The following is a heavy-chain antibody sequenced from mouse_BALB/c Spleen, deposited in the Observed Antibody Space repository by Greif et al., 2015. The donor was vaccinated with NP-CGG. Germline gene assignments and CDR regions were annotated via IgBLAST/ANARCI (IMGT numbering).Heavy chain of an antibody. CDR3: AKNWDYDYYAMDY. D-gene: IGHD2-4*01. J-gene: IGHJ4*01. Sequence: VKLQESGPSLVQPSQSLSITCTVSGFSLTSYGVHWVRQSPGKGLEWLGVIWRGGSTDYNAAFMSRLSITKDNSKSXVFYKMNRLQADDTAIYYCAKNWDYDYYAMDYWGQGTSGTVSS. CDR2: IWRGGST. V-gene: IGHV2-5-1*01. CDR1: GFSLTSYG.